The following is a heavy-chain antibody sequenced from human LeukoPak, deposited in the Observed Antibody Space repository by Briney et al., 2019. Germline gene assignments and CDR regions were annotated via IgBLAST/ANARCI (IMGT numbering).Heavy chain of an antibody. CDR1: GFTFTDYS. V-gene: IGHV3-21*01. Sequence: KPGGSLGLSCSASGFTFTDYSMRWVRPAPGKGLEWVSIISRVSTYIYYADSVKGRFTVSRDNAKSSLYLQMTSLRAEDTAVYFCAREGGDGDYYYYMDVWGKGTTVTVPS. J-gene: IGHJ6*03. CDR3: AREGGDGDYYYYMDV. CDR2: ISRVSTYI. D-gene: IGHD2-21*02.